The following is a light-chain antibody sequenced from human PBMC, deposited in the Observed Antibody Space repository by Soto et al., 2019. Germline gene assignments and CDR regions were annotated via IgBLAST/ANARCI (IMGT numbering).Light chain of an antibody. CDR2: KSS. CDR3: QQYGA. Sequence: DIQMTQSPSSLSASVGDRVTITCRASQAIRNDLAWYQQQPGKAPKLLIYKSSILENGVPSRFSGGGSGTEFTLTISSLQPDDFATYYCQQYGACGQGTKVDIK. V-gene: IGKV1-17*01. J-gene: IGKJ1*01. CDR1: QAIRND.